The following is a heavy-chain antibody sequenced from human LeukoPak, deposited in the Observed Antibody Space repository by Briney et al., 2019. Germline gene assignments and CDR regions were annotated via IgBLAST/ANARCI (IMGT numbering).Heavy chain of an antibody. Sequence: SETLSLTCTVSGGSISSYYWSWIRQPAGKGLEWIGRIYTSGSTNYNPSLKSRVTMSVDTSKNQFSLKLSSVTAADTAAYYCARSSRVLTWIQVDPWGQGTLVTVSS. V-gene: IGHV4-4*07. CDR1: GGSISSYY. D-gene: IGHD5-18*01. CDR2: IYTSGST. J-gene: IGHJ5*02. CDR3: ARSSRVLTWIQVDP.